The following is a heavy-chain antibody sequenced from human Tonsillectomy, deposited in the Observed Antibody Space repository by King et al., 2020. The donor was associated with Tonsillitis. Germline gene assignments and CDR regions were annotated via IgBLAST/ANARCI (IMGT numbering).Heavy chain of an antibody. CDR3: AREIRRLFDP. Sequence: VQLQESGPGLLKPSQTLSLTCAISGDSVSSNSAAWHWIRQSPSRGLEWLGRTYCRSKWYNEYAVSVKSRITIIPDTSKNQFSLQLNSVTPEDTAVYYCAREIRRLFDPWGQGTLVTVSS. CDR1: GDSVSSNSAA. J-gene: IGHJ5*02. V-gene: IGHV6-1*01. CDR2: TYCRSKWYN.